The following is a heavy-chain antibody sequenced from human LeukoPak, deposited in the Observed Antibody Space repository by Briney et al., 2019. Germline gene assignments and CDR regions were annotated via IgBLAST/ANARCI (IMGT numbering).Heavy chain of an antibody. Sequence: PGGSLRLSCAASGFTFSSYSMNWVRQAPGKGLEWVSSISSSSSYIYYADSVKGRFTVSRDNAKNSLYLQMNSLRAEDTAVYYCARGNSSWQQNYYYYYGMGVWGQGTTVTVSS. CDR3: ARGNSSWQQNYYYYYGMGV. J-gene: IGHJ6*02. CDR2: ISSSSSYI. CDR1: GFTFSSYS. V-gene: IGHV3-21*01. D-gene: IGHD6-13*01.